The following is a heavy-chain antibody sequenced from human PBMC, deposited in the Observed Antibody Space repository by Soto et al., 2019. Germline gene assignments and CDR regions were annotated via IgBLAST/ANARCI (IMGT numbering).Heavy chain of an antibody. CDR3: ARHNSYSSTWFEGWFDT. D-gene: IGHD6-13*01. CDR1: GYSFTNYW. Sequence: EVQLVQSGAEVKKAGESLKISCQGSGYSFTNYWVGWVRQIPGRGLEWMGIIHPGDSDTRYSPFFQGQVTISADKSISTAYLQWSSLKASDTAMYYCARHNSYSSTWFEGWFDTWGQGTLVTVSS. J-gene: IGHJ5*02. V-gene: IGHV5-51*03. CDR2: IHPGDSDT.